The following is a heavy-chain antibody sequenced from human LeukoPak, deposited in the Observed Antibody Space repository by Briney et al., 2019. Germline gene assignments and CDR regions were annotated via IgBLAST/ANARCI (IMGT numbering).Heavy chain of an antibody. D-gene: IGHD2-21*02. V-gene: IGHV3-53*01. CDR2: IYSGGST. CDR3: ASVVVTAIRDY. J-gene: IGHJ4*02. CDR1: GGSSSGYY. Sequence: ETLSLTCAVYGGSSSGYYWSWVRQAPGKGLEWVSVIYSGGSTYYADSVKGRFTISRDNSKNTLYLQMNSLRAEDTAIYYCASVVVTAIRDYWGQGTLVTVSS.